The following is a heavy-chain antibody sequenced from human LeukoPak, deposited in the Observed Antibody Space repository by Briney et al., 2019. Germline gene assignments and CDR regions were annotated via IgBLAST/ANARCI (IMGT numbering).Heavy chain of an antibody. D-gene: IGHD3-16*01. J-gene: IGHJ6*03. CDR3: AKGLRTGVGPYMGYHYYMDV. V-gene: IGHV3-23*01. CDR2: INDNGDGT. Sequence: GGSLRLSRAASGFTLSSYAMSWVRQAPGKGLKWVSTINDNGDGTYYADSVKGRFTISRDNSYNTVSLQMNSLRDEDTGVYYCAKGLRTGVGPYMGYHYYMDVWGKGATVTVSS. CDR1: GFTLSSYA.